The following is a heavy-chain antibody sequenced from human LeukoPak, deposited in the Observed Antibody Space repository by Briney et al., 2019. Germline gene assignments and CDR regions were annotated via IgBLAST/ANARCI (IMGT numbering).Heavy chain of an antibody. CDR1: GGSISSYY. J-gene: IGHJ3*02. CDR2: IYTSGST. D-gene: IGHD4-17*01. Sequence: PSETLSLTCTVSGGSISSYYWSWIRQPAGKGLEWIGRIYTSGSTNYNPSLKSRVTISVDTSKNQFSLNLKSVTAADTAVYYCARAWTTVTTSDAFDIWGQGTMVTVSS. V-gene: IGHV4-4*07. CDR3: ARAWTTVTTSDAFDI.